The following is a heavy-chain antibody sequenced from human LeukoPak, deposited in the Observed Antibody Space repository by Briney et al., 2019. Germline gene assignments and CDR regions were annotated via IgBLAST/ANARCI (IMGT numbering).Heavy chain of an antibody. Sequence: ASVKVSCKASGYTFTSYGISWVRQAPGQGLEWMGWISAYNGNTNYAQKFQGRVTITADESTSTAYMELSSLRSEDTAVYYCASAKGIAVAEVGYFDYWGQGTLVTVSS. CDR2: ISAYNGNT. CDR1: GYTFTSYG. CDR3: ASAKGIAVAEVGYFDY. V-gene: IGHV1-18*01. J-gene: IGHJ4*02. D-gene: IGHD6-19*01.